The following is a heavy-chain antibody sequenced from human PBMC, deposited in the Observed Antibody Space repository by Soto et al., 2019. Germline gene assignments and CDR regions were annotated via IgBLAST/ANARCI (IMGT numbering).Heavy chain of an antibody. Sequence: QVQLQESGPGLVKPSQTLSLTCTVSGGSISSGGYYWSWIRQHPGKGLEWIGYIYYSGSIYYNPSLKRRVTISVDTSKNQFALTLSSVTAADTAVYYCARDIRFRGFYGMDVWGQGTTVTVSS. D-gene: IGHD3-10*01. V-gene: IGHV4-31*03. CDR3: ARDIRFRGFYGMDV. J-gene: IGHJ6*02. CDR1: GGSISSGGYY. CDR2: IYYSGSI.